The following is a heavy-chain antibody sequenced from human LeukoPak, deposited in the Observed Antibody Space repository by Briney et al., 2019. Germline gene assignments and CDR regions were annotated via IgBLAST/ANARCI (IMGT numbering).Heavy chain of an antibody. J-gene: IGHJ3*02. D-gene: IGHD3-22*01. Sequence: GGSLRLSCAASGFTVSSNYMSWVRQAPGKGLEWVPVIYSGGSTYYADSVKGRFTISRDNSKNTLYLQMNSLGAEDTAVYYCARGATYYYDSSGYSDAFDIWGQGTMVTVSS. CDR3: ARGATYYYDSSGYSDAFDI. CDR2: IYSGGST. V-gene: IGHV3-66*01. CDR1: GFTVSSNY.